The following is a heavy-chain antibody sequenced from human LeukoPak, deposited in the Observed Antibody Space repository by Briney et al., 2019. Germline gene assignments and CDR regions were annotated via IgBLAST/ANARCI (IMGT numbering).Heavy chain of an antibody. D-gene: IGHD1-20*01. CDR2: INPNSGGT. J-gene: IGHJ4*02. Sequence: AASVKVSCKASGYTFTGYYMHWVRQAPGQGLEWMGRINPNSGGTNYAQKFQGRVTMTRDTSISTAYMELSRLRSDDTAVYYCGRDGNNWNDGVPVDYWGQGTLVTVSS. V-gene: IGHV1-2*06. CDR3: GRDGNNWNDGVPVDY. CDR1: GYTFTGYY.